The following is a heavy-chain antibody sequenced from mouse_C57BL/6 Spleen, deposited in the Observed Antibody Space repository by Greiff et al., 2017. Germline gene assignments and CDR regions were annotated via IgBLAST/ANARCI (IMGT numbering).Heavy chain of an antibody. D-gene: IGHD3-2*02. CDR3: AREAQASFAY. CDR1: GFTFSSYA. Sequence: VQLKESGGGLVKPGGSLKLSCAASGFTFSSYAMSWVRQTPEKRLEWVATISDGGSYTYYPDNVKGRFTISRDNAKNNLYLQMSHLKSEDTAMYYCAREAQASFAYWGQGTLVTVSA. J-gene: IGHJ3*01. V-gene: IGHV5-4*01. CDR2: ISDGGSYT.